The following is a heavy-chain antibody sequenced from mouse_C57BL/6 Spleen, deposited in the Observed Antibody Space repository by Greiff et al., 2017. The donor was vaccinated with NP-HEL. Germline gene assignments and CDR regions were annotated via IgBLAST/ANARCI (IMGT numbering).Heavy chain of an antibody. CDR1: GYTFTSYD. J-gene: IGHJ2*01. V-gene: IGHV1-85*01. D-gene: IGHD1-1*01. Sequence: QVQLQQSGPELVKPGASVKLSCKASGYTFTSYDINWVKQRPGQGLEWIGWIYPRDGSTKYNEKFKGKATLTVDTSSSTAYMELHSLTSEDSAVYFCARGGVTTVVAPFDYWGQGTTLTVSS. CDR3: ARGGVTTVVAPFDY. CDR2: IYPRDGST.